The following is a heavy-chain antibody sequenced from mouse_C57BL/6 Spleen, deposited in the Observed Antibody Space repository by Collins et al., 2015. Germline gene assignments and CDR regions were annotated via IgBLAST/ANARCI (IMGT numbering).Heavy chain of an antibody. V-gene: IGHV3-2*02. CDR1: ATQSPVDYA. CDR2: LTTSGNT. CDR3: ARSPIYYGNPWFAY. D-gene: IGHD2-1*01. J-gene: IGHJ3*01. Sequence: DVQLQESGPGLVKPSSVSCPSPALSLATQSPVDYAWNWIRQFPGTNWSGWATLTTSGNTSFNPSLKSRISITRDTSKNQFFLQLNSVTTEDTATYYCARSPIYYGNPWFAYWGQGTLVTVSA.